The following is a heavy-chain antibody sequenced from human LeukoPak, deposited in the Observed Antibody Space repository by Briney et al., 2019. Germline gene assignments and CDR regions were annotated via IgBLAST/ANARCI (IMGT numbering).Heavy chain of an antibody. CDR2: IYYSGST. J-gene: IGHJ4*02. Sequence: SETLSLTCTVSGGSISSYYWSWIRQPPGKGLEWIGYIYYSGSTNYNPSLKSRVTISVDTSKNQFSLKLSSVTAADTAVYYCARHPGWYSGSYIDCWGQGTLVTVSS. V-gene: IGHV4-59*08. CDR3: ARHPGWYSGSYIDC. D-gene: IGHD1-26*01. CDR1: GGSISSYY.